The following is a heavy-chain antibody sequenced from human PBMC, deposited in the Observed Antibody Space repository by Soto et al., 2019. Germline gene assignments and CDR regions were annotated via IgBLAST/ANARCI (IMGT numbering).Heavy chain of an antibody. Sequence: VGSLRLSCAASGFTFGSYEMNWVRQAPGKGLEWVSYISSSGSTIYYADSVKGRFTISRDNAKNSLYLQMNSLRAEDTAVYYCARDQIVVAPFDYWGQGTLVTVSS. CDR3: ARDQIVVAPFDY. V-gene: IGHV3-48*03. CDR2: ISSSGSTI. J-gene: IGHJ4*02. D-gene: IGHD3-22*01. CDR1: GFTFGSYE.